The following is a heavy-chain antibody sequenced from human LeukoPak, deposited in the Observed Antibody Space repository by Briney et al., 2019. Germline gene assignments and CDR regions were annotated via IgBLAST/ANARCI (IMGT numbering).Heavy chain of an antibody. CDR3: TAEMGACAGDCFEF. CDR2: LKSETDGGTT. CDR1: GFTFKNAW. Sequence: IPGGSLRLSCAASGFTFKNAWVSWVRQAPGKGLEWVGRLKSETDGGTTDYAAPVKGRFTISKDESKNTLYLQMNSLKTEDTAVYYCTAEMGACAGDCFEFWGQGTLITVSS. J-gene: IGHJ4*02. D-gene: IGHD2-21*02. V-gene: IGHV3-15*01.